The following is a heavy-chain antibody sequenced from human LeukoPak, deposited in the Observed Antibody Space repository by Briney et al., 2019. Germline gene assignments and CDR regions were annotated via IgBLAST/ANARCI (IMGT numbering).Heavy chain of an antibody. CDR2: IYYSVSN. Sequence: SETLSVTCTVSGGSISDINYYWGWIRQPPGKGLEWIASIYYSVSNYYNPSLKSRVTISVDTSKKQFSLKLSSVTAADTAVYYCARIYFYGSGNYYFDYWGQGTLVTVSS. CDR1: GGSISDINYY. CDR3: ARIYFYGSGNYYFDY. J-gene: IGHJ4*02. V-gene: IGHV4-39*01. D-gene: IGHD3-10*01.